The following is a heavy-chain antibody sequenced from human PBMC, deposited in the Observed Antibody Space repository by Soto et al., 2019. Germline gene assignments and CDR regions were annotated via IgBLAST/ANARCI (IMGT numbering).Heavy chain of an antibody. CDR3: ARQNWNYGGMDV. D-gene: IGHD1-1*01. J-gene: IGHJ6*01. CDR1: GYSFTSYW. CDR2: IDPSDSYT. Sequence: PAESLTISCKGSGYSFTSYWIIWVLQMPGKGLEWMGRIDPSDSYTNYSPSFQGHVTISADKSISTAYLQWSSLKASDTAMYYCARQNWNYGGMDVWGQGTTVTVSS. V-gene: IGHV5-10-1*01.